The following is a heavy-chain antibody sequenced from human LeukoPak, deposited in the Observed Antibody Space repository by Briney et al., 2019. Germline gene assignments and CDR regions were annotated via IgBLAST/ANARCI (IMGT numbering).Heavy chain of an antibody. Sequence: PSETLSLTCAVYGGSFSVYYWSWIRQPPGKGLEWIGEINHSGSTNYNPSLKSRVTISVDTSKNQFSLKLSSVTAADTAVYYCARGGGSYYWFDPWGQGTLVTVSS. J-gene: IGHJ5*02. CDR2: INHSGST. V-gene: IGHV4-34*01. CDR1: GGSFSVYY. D-gene: IGHD1-26*01. CDR3: ARGGGSYYWFDP.